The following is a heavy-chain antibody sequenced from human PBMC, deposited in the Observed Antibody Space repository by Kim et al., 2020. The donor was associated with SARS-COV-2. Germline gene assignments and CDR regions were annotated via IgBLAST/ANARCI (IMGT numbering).Heavy chain of an antibody. CDR3: AREVATMFGVVIYAFDI. J-gene: IGHJ3*02. D-gene: IGHD3-3*01. CDR1: GFTFSSYE. Sequence: GGSLRLSCADSGFTFSSYEMNWVRQAPGKGLEWVSYISSSGSTIYYADSVKGRFTISRDNAKNSLYLQMNSLRAEDTAVYYCAREVATMFGVVIYAFDIWGQGTMVTVSS. CDR2: ISSSGSTI. V-gene: IGHV3-48*03.